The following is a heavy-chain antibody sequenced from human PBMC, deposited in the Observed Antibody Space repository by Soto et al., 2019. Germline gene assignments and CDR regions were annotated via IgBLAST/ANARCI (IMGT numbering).Heavy chain of an antibody. Sequence: QVQLVQSGAEVKKPGSSVKVSCKASGGTFSSYAISWVRQAPGQGLEWMGGIIPIFGTANYAQKFLGRVTITADESTSTAYMELSSLRSEDTAVYYCAHLVGATPHHGWFDPWGYGTLVTVSS. V-gene: IGHV1-69*01. D-gene: IGHD1-26*01. CDR2: IIPIFGTA. J-gene: IGHJ5*02. CDR3: AHLVGATPHHGWFDP. CDR1: GGTFSSYA.